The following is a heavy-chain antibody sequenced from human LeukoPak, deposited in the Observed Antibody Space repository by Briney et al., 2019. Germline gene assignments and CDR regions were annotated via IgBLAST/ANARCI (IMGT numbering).Heavy chain of an antibody. CDR1: GYTFTGYY. CDR3: TRDLGDY. Sequence: ASVKVSCKASGYTFTGYYIHWVRQAPGQGLEWMGRINPNSGGTNYAQKFQGRATMTRDTSISTAYMELNRLRSDDTAVYYCTRDLGDYWGQGTLVTVSS. V-gene: IGHV1-2*06. D-gene: IGHD3-16*01. CDR2: INPNSGGT. J-gene: IGHJ4*02.